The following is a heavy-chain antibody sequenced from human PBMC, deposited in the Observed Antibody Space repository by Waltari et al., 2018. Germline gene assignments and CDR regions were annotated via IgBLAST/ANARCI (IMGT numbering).Heavy chain of an antibody. Sequence: DVQLAESGGGLVHPGGSLRLSCAASGLTVSSTHMRWVRQSPGKGLEWVSVMYPPGSSYNADAVEGRFSISRDISQNTVHLQMNNLRLEDTAIYYCARARDEHTAMVFFDLWGQGTVVTVSS. CDR1: GLTVSSTH. J-gene: IGHJ4*02. V-gene: IGHV3-66*02. CDR2: MYPPGSS. CDR3: ARARDEHTAMVFFDL. D-gene: IGHD5-18*01.